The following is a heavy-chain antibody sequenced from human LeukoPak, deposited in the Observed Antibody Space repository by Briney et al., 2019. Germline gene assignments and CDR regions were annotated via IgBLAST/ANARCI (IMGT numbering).Heavy chain of an antibody. Sequence: GGSLRLSCAASAFTFGDYAMSWVRQPPGKGLEWVGFIRTEAYDGATDYGASVKGRFTISRDDSKNIAYLQMNSLNTEDTAVYYCTRTFGYYYFYMDVWGKGTTVIVSS. CDR2: IRTEAYDGAT. CDR1: AFTFGDYA. D-gene: IGHD3-16*01. CDR3: TRTFGYYYFYMDV. V-gene: IGHV3-49*04. J-gene: IGHJ6*03.